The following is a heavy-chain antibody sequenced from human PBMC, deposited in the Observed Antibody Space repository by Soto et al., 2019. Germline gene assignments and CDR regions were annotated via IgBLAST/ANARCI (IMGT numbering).Heavy chain of an antibody. CDR3: AKERSIFGVVSPFLDY. V-gene: IGHV3-66*01. D-gene: IGHD3-3*01. CDR2: IYSAGST. CDR1: GFTVSSSY. Sequence: EVQLVESGGGLVQPGGSLRLSCAASGFTVSSSYMNWVRQAPGKGLEWVSVIYSAGSTYYADSVKGRFTISRDNSKNTLYLQMNSLRAEDTAVYYCAKERSIFGVVSPFLDYWGQGTLVTVSS. J-gene: IGHJ4*02.